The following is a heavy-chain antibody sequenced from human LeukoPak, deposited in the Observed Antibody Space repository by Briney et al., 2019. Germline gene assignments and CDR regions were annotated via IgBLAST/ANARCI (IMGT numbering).Heavy chain of an antibody. CDR3: AGRLRFLEWDNDY. J-gene: IGHJ4*02. D-gene: IGHD3-3*01. Sequence: PGGSLRLSCTASGFPFSDYSMNWVRQAPGKGLEWISYIGISSGNTKYADSVKGRFTISADNTKNSLYLQMNSLRAEDTAVYYCAGRLRFLEWDNDYWGQGTLVTVSS. V-gene: IGHV3-48*04. CDR2: IGISSGNT. CDR1: GFPFSDYS.